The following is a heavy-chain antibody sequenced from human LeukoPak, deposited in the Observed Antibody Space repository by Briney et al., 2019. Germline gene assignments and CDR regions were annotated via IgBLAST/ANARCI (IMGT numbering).Heavy chain of an antibody. V-gene: IGHV1-2*02. CDR3: ARGFTVGRWLGSDIYYSYYMAV. CDR1: GYTFTGYY. D-gene: IGHD6-19*01. CDR2: INPNSGGT. J-gene: IGHJ6*03. Sequence: SVNVSCKASGYTFTGYYMHWVRQAPGQGREWRGGINPNSGGTNYAQKFQGSVTMTRDTSIRTAYTELSRLRSDDTAVYYCARGFTVGRWLGSDIYYSYYMAVSGKGTTVTVSS.